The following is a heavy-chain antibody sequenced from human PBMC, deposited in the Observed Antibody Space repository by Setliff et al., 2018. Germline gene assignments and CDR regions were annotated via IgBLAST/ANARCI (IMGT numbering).Heavy chain of an antibody. V-gene: IGHV3-72*01. CDR3: TRGGAFHPDS. CDR2: IKNKASSYTR. CDR1: GESFGGYF. J-gene: IGHJ5*02. D-gene: IGHD2-21*01. Sequence: LSLTCAVCGESFGGYFWRWVRQPPGKGLEWVGLIKNKASSYTREYAASVKGRFTVSRDDSNVYLQMDSLKIEDTAVYYCTRGGAFHPDSWGQGTLVTVSS.